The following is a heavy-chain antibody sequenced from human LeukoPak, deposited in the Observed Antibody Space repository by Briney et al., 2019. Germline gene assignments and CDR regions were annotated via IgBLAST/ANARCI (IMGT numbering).Heavy chain of an antibody. CDR2: IYYSGST. Sequence: ASETLSLTCTVSGGSISSSSYYWGWIRQPPGKGLEWIGSIYYSGSTYYNPSLKSRVTISVDTSKNQFSLKLSSVTAADTAVYYCARYYDFWSGYYGDAFDIWGQGTMVTVSS. D-gene: IGHD3-3*01. CDR1: GGSISSSSYY. J-gene: IGHJ3*02. CDR3: ARYYDFWSGYYGDAFDI. V-gene: IGHV4-39*07.